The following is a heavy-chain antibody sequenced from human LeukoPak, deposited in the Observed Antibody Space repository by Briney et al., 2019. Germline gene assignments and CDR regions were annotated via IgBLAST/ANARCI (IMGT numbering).Heavy chain of an antibody. D-gene: IGHD3-3*01. V-gene: IGHV1-46*01. CDR1: GYTLTELS. CDR3: ARGGGPYYDFWSGYQNYFDY. CDR2: INPSGGST. Sequence: ASVKVSCKVSGYTLTELSMHWVRQAPGQGLEWMGIINPSGGSTSYAQKFQGRVTMTRDTSTSTVYMELSSLRSEDTAVCYCARGGGPYYDFWSGYQNYFDYWGQGTLVTVSS. J-gene: IGHJ4*02.